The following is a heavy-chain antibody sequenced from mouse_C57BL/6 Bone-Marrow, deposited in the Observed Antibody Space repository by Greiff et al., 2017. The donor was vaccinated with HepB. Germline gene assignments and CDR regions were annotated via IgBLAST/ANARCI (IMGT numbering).Heavy chain of an antibody. D-gene: IGHD3-2*02. J-gene: IGHJ4*01. CDR3: ARDYRKRKSGAMDY. Sequence: EVKLQESGGGLVKPGGSLKLSCAASGFTFSSYAMSWVRQTPEKRLEWVATISDGGSYTYYPDNVKGRFTISRDNAKNNLYLQMSHLKSEDTAMYYCARDYRKRKSGAMDYWGQGTSVTVSS. CDR1: GFTFSSYA. V-gene: IGHV5-4*01. CDR2: ISDGGSYT.